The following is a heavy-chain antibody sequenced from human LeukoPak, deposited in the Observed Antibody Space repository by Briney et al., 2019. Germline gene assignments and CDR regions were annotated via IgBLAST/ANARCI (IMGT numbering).Heavy chain of an antibody. V-gene: IGHV3-7*01. CDR2: IKQDGSVK. J-gene: IGHJ4*02. Sequence: GGSLRLSCAASGFTFSSYWMSWVRQAPGKGLEWVANIKQDGSVKYYVYSVKGRFTISRDNAKISLYLQMNSLRAEDTALYYCARIGYSGSSFDYWDQGTLVTVSS. D-gene: IGHD6-6*01. CDR1: GFTFSSYW. CDR3: ARIGYSGSSFDY.